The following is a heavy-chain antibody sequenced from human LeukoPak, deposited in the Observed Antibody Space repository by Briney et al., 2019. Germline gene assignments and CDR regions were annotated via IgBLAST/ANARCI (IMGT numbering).Heavy chain of an antibody. CDR2: INHSGST. CDR1: GGSFSGYY. CDR3: ARAQGDSSGYGGDFDI. Sequence: PSETLSLTCAVYGGSFSGYYWSWIRQPPGKGLEWIGEINHSGSTNYNPSLKSRVTISVDTSKNQFSLKLSSVTAADTAVYYCARAQGDSSGYGGDFDIWGQGTMVTVSS. D-gene: IGHD3-22*01. V-gene: IGHV4-34*01. J-gene: IGHJ3*02.